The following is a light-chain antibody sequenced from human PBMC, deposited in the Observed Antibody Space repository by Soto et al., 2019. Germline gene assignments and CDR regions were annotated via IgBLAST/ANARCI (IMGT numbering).Light chain of an antibody. CDR1: QSVSSY. Sequence: EIVLTQSPATLSLSPGERATLSCRASQSVSSYLAWYQQKPGQAPRLLIYDASNRATGIPARFSGSGSGTDFTLTISSLEPEDFAVYYCQQRSNWPRFPFTFGPGTKVDIK. J-gene: IGKJ3*01. CDR2: DAS. V-gene: IGKV3-11*01. CDR3: QQRSNWPRFPFT.